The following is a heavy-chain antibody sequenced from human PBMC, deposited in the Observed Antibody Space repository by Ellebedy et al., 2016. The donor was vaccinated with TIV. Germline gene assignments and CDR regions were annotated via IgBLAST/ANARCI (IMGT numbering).Heavy chain of an antibody. Sequence: SETLSLTCTVSGGSISSDFWTWFRQSPGKGLEWIGYMSVSGLSNYNPSLRSRVTISMDTSRNQFSLKMTSVTAADTAVYYCAKKLDYWGRGTLVTVSS. CDR3: AKKLDY. V-gene: IGHV4-59*01. CDR2: MSVSGLS. CDR1: GGSISSDF. J-gene: IGHJ4*02.